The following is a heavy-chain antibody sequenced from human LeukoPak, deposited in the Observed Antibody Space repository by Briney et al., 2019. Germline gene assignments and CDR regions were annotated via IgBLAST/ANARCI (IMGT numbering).Heavy chain of an antibody. Sequence: ASVKVSCKASGYTFTGYFIHWVRQAPGQGLEWMGWINPNSGDTNYAQKFQGRVAMTRDTSISTIYMELSSLRSDDTAVFYCARDGGLDYWGQGTLVTVFS. CDR1: GYTFTGYF. CDR3: ARDGGLDY. J-gene: IGHJ4*02. V-gene: IGHV1-2*02. CDR2: INPNSGDT. D-gene: IGHD3-16*01.